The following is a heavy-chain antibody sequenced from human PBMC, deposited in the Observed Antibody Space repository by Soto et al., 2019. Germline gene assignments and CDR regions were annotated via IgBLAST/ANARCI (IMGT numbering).Heavy chain of an antibody. J-gene: IGHJ4*02. V-gene: IGHV4-31*03. CDR1: GGSISSGGYY. Sequence: KTSETLSLTCTVSGGSISSGGYYWSWIRQHPGKGLEWIGYIYYSGSTYYNPSLKSRVTISVDTSKNQFSLKLSSVTAADTAVYYCARMVYYYDSSGYYSTFDYWGQGTLVTVSS. CDR2: IYYSGST. CDR3: ARMVYYYDSSGYYSTFDY. D-gene: IGHD3-22*01.